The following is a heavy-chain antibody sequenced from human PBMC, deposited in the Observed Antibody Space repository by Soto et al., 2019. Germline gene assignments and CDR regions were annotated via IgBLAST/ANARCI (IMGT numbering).Heavy chain of an antibody. CDR1: GGSISSSYW. D-gene: IGHD3-22*01. CDR2: IYHSGST. Sequence: SETLSLTCTVSGGSISSSYWWSWVRQPPGKGLEWIGEIYHSGSTNYNPSLKSRVTISVDKSKNQFSLKLSSVTAADTAVYYCTRRRITMIVVVYDAFDIWGQGTTVTVSS. CDR3: TRRRITMIVVVYDAFDI. V-gene: IGHV4-4*02. J-gene: IGHJ3*02.